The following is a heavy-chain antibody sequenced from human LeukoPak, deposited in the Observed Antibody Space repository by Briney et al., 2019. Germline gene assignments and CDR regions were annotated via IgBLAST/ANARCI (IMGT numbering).Heavy chain of an antibody. CDR3: AKKDSSGWTVDY. V-gene: IGHV3-23*01. CDR2: ISGSGGST. D-gene: IGHD6-19*01. CDR1: GFTFSSYG. Sequence: GGSLRLSCAASGFTFSSYGMSWVRQAPGKGLEWVSAISGSGGSTYYADSVKGRFTISRDNSKNTLYLQMNSLRAEDTAVYYCAKKDSSGWTVDYWGQGTLVTVSS. J-gene: IGHJ4*02.